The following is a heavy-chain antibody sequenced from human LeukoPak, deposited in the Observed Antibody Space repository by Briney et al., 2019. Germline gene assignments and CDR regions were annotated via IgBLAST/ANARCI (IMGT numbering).Heavy chain of an antibody. CDR3: ARGGGVLRYFDWSYYFDY. CDR1: GGSISSYY. Sequence: PSETLSLTCTVSGGSISSYYWSWIRQPAGKGLEWIGRIYTSGSTNYNPSLKSRVTISVDTSKNQFSLKLSSVTAADTAVYYCARGGGVLRYFDWSYYFDYWGQGTLVTVSS. J-gene: IGHJ4*02. V-gene: IGHV4-4*07. CDR2: IYTSGST. D-gene: IGHD3-9*01.